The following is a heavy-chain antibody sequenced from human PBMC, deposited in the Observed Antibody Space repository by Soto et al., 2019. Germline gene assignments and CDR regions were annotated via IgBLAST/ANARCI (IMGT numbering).Heavy chain of an antibody. D-gene: IGHD3-10*01. V-gene: IGHV2-26*01. CDR3: ARISTGSGSRRNYGMDV. CDR1: GFSLSNARMG. CDR2: IFSNDEK. J-gene: IGHJ6*02. Sequence: KESGPVLVKPTETLTLTCTVSGFSLSNARMGVSWIRQPPGKALEWLAHIFSNDEKSYSTSLKSRLTISKDTSKSQVVLTMTNMDPVDTATYYCARISTGSGSRRNYGMDVWGQGTTVTVSS.